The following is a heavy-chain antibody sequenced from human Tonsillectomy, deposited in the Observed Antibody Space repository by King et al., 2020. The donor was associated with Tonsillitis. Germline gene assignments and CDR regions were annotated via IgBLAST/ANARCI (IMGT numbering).Heavy chain of an antibody. Sequence: VQLVESGGGLVQPGGSLRLACGASGFTFSSYAMIWVRQAPGKWLERVSVIVCKCATTYYAESVKGWFTISIDNSQSTLDLQMNSLRAEDTAVYYCAKDRTAGYSSSFNAFDIWGQGTMVTVSS. D-gene: IGHD6-13*01. CDR2: IVCKCATT. CDR3: AKDRTAGYSSSFNAFDI. CDR1: GFTFSSYA. J-gene: IGHJ3*02. V-gene: IGHV3-23*04.